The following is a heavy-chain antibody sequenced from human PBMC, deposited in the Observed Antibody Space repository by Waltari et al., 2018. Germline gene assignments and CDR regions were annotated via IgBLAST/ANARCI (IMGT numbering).Heavy chain of an antibody. Sequence: QVQLQQWGAGLLKPSETLYLTCAVYGGSFSGYYWSWSRQPPGKGLEWIGEINHSGSANYNPSLKSRVTISVDTSKNQFSLKLSSVTAADTAVYYCARGRNYYGSGSYFFDYWGQGTLVTVSS. CDR1: GGSFSGYY. D-gene: IGHD3-10*01. V-gene: IGHV4-34*01. CDR2: INHSGSA. J-gene: IGHJ4*02. CDR3: ARGRNYYGSGSYFFDY.